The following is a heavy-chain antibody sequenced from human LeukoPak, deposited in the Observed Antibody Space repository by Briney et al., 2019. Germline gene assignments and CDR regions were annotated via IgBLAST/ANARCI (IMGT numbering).Heavy chain of an antibody. V-gene: IGHV1-69*05. D-gene: IGHD3-22*01. J-gene: IGHJ4*02. Sequence: ASVKVSCKASGGTFSSYAISWVRQAPGQGLEWMGGIIPIFGTANYAQKFQGRVTITTDESTSTAYMELSSLRSEDTAVYYCARERARYYYDSSGYQSHPYFDYWGQGTLVTVSS. CDR2: IIPIFGTA. CDR1: GGTFSSYA. CDR3: ARERARYYYDSSGYQSHPYFDY.